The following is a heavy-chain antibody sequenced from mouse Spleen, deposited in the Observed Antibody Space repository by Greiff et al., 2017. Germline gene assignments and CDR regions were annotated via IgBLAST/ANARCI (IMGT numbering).Heavy chain of an antibody. D-gene: IGHD3-1*01. CDR2: INSNGGST. CDR3: ARHGLPGFAY. CDR1: GFTFSSYA. Sequence: EVKLVESGGGLVKPGGSLKLSCAASGFTFSSYALSWVRQTPEKRLEWVAAINSNGGSTYYPDTVKDRFTISRDNAKHTLYLQMSSLRSEDTALYYCARHGLPGFAYWGQGTLVTVSA. V-gene: IGHV5-6-2*01. J-gene: IGHJ3*01.